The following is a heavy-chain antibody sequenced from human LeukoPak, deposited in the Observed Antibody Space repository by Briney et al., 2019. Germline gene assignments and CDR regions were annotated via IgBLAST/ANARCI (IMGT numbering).Heavy chain of an antibody. CDR3: ARHQKGELPGAPFD. D-gene: IGHD1-26*01. V-gene: IGHV4-59*08. CDR1: GGSISSYY. CDR2: IYYSGST. J-gene: IGHJ4*02. Sequence: PSETLSLTCTVSGGSISSYYWSWIRQPPWKGLEWIGYIYYSGSTNYNPSLKSRVTISVDTSKNQFSLKLTSVTAADTAVYYCARHQKGELPGAPFDWGQGTLVTVSS.